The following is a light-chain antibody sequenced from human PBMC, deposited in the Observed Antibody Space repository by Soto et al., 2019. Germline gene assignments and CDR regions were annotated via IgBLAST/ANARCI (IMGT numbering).Light chain of an antibody. CDR1: TGDIGSYEF. CDR2: DDI. CDR3: CSPSVFNTPHV. J-gene: IGLJ1*01. Sequence: QSVLTQPASVSGSPGQSITISCTGITGDIGSYEFVSWYQQYPGKAPKLIIYDDIKRPSGVSSRFSGSKSGNTASLTISGHLADDEAAYSCCSPSVFNTPHVFASGTKVTVL. V-gene: IGLV2-23*01.